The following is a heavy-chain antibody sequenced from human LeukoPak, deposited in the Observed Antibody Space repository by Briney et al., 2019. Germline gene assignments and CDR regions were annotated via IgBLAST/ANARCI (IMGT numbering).Heavy chain of an antibody. CDR2: IRGSADST. Sequence: GGSLRLSCAASGLTVSSYGMGWVRQAPGKGLEWVSGIRGSADSTYYADSVKGRFTISRDNSKNTLFLHMNRLRAEDTAVYYCAKDRGVWGQGTLVTVSS. J-gene: IGHJ4*02. CDR3: AKDRGV. CDR1: GLTVSSYG. V-gene: IGHV3-23*01.